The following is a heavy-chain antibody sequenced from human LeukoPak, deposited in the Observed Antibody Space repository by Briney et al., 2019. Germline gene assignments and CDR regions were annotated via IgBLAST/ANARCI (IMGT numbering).Heavy chain of an antibody. D-gene: IGHD3-10*01. CDR2: IKQDKSAR. Sequence: GGSLRLSCAASGFPFSVYWMSWVRQAPGKGLEWVANIKQDKSARYYVDSVRGRFTISRDNAKSSLSLQMNSLRVDDTAVYYCARDSGLRAFDLWGRGTLVTVSS. CDR3: ARDSGLRAFDL. CDR1: GFPFSVYW. V-gene: IGHV3-7*04. J-gene: IGHJ2*01.